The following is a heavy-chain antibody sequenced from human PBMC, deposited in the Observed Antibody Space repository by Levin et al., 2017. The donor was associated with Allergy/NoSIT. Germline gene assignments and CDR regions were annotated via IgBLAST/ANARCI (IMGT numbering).Heavy chain of an antibody. V-gene: IGHV3-66*02. CDR2: IYSGGST. D-gene: IGHD5-12*01. CDR1: GFTVSSNY. J-gene: IGHJ4*02. CDR3: ARGQWLRLSGVIDY. Sequence: GESLKISCAASGFTVSSNYMSWVRQAPGKGLEWVSVIYSGGSTYYADSVKGRFTISRDNSKNTLYLQMNSLRAEDTAVYYCARGQWLRLSGVIDYWGQGTLVTVSS.